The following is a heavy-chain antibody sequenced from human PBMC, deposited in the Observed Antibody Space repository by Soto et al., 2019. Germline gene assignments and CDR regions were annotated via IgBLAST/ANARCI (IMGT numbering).Heavy chain of an antibody. CDR1: GFTFSGSA. CDR3: TRLNRHYYDRNPYYFDY. Sequence: QPGGSLRLSCAASGFTFSGSAMHWVRQASGKGLEWVGRIRSKANSYATAYAASVKGRFTISRDDSKNTAYLQMNSLKTEDTAVYYCTRLNRHYYDRNPYYFDYWGQGTLVTVSS. D-gene: IGHD3-22*01. V-gene: IGHV3-73*01. CDR2: IRSKANSYAT. J-gene: IGHJ4*02.